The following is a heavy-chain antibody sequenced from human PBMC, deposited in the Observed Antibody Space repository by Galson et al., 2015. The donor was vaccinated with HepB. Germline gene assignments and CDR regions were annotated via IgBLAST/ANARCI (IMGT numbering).Heavy chain of an antibody. V-gene: IGHV1-69*13. CDR3: AREGIAAATNPVDY. D-gene: IGHD6-25*01. CDR1: GGTFSTYA. CDR2: ITPIFGTA. Sequence: SVKVSCKASGGTFSTYAISWVRQAPGQGLEWMGGITPIFGTANYAQKFQGRVTITADESTNTAYMELSSLRSDDTAVYYCAREGIAAATNPVDYWGQGTLVTVSS. J-gene: IGHJ4*02.